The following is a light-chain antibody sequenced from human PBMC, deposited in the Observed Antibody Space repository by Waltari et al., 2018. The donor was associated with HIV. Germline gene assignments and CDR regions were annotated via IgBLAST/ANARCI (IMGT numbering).Light chain of an antibody. V-gene: IGLV1-47*01. Sequence: QSFLTQPPSASGTPGQPVTLSCSGSSSNIENDNVYWYQQLPGMTPKLLIYKNFLRPSGVPDRFAASKSGTSASLTISGLRSADEADYYCVGWDSSLSAYVFGAGTKVAVL. CDR2: KNF. J-gene: IGLJ1*01. CDR3: VGWDSSLSAYV. CDR1: SSNIENDN.